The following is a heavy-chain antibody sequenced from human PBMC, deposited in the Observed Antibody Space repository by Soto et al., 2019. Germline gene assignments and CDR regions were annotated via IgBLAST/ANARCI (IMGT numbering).Heavy chain of an antibody. CDR1: GATIRYGGFS. D-gene: IGHD5-12*01. V-gene: IGHV4-30-2*06. Sequence: SEALPHTCSVSGATIRYGGFSGCWIRQSPGKGLEWIGYISHLENTYLHPSFKSRLTMSIDRTRNQFSLKLSSVTAADMAVYYCARGGAYDSFDYWGQG. CDR2: ISHLENT. CDR3: ARGGAYDSFDY. J-gene: IGHJ4*02.